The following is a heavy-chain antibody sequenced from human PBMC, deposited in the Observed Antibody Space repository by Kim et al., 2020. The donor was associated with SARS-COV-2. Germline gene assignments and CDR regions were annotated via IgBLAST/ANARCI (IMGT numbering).Heavy chain of an antibody. J-gene: IGHJ6*02. CDR3: TTPTSGIAAAGPDYYYYYGMDV. CDR1: GFTFSNAW. CDR2: IKSKTDGGTT. V-gene: IGHV3-15*01. D-gene: IGHD6-13*01. Sequence: GGSLRLSCAASGFTFSNAWMSWVRQAPEKGLEWVGRIKSKTDGGTTDYAAPVKGRFTISRDDSKNTLYLQMNSLKTEDTAVYYCTTPTSGIAAAGPDYYYYYGMDVWGQGTTVTVSS.